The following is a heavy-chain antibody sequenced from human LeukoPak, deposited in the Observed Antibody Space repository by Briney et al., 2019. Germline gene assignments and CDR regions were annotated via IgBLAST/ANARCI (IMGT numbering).Heavy chain of an antibody. CDR1: GFTVSSNY. Sequence: GGSLRLSCAASGFTVSSNYMSWVRQAPGKGLEWVSVIYSGGSTYYADSVKGRFTISRDNSKNTLYLQMNSLRAEDTAVYYCAREVATRVYFDYWGQGTLVTVSP. D-gene: IGHD5-12*01. V-gene: IGHV3-53*05. CDR3: AREVATRVYFDY. CDR2: IYSGGST. J-gene: IGHJ4*02.